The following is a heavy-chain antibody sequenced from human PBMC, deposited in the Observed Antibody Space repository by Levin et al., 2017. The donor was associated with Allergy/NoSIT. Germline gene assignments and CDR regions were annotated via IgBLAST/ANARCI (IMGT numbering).Heavy chain of an antibody. D-gene: IGHD2-21*02. Sequence: GESLKISCKASGYTFTGYYMHWVRQAPGQGLEWMGVIIPSGGSTNYAQKFQGRVTMTRDTSATIVYMELSSLRSEDTAVYYCARGFRVPNMVTAGVDHWGQGTLVTVSS. J-gene: IGHJ4*02. CDR2: IIPSGGST. CDR1: GYTFTGYY. CDR3: ARGFRVPNMVTAGVDH. V-gene: IGHV1-46*01.